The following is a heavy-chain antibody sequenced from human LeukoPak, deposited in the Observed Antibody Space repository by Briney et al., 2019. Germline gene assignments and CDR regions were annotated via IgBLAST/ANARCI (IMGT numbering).Heavy chain of an antibody. D-gene: IGHD5-24*01. CDR2: ISYDGNTQ. CDR1: GFTFSSYG. V-gene: IGHV3-30*18. CDR3: AKGRMIATIMISFDY. Sequence: GRSLRLSCAASGFTFSSYGMHWVRQAPGKGLEWVAVISYDGNTQYYADSVKGRFTISRDNSNNMLSLQMNSLKAEDTAVYYCAKGRMIATIMISFDYWGRGTLVTVSS. J-gene: IGHJ4*02.